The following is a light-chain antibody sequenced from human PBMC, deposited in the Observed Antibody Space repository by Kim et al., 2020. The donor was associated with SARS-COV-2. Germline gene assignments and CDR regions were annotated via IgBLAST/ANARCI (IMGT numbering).Light chain of an antibody. CDR1: SSYFGGNNY. V-gene: IGLV2-14*03. CDR3: SSYTSSSTRV. J-gene: IGLJ3*02. Sequence: GQTTTLSSNGTSSYFGGNNYVSCYKQHPGKAPPLIIYDVSNRPSGVSNRFSGSKSGNTASLTISGLQAEDEADYYCSSYTSSSTRVFGGGTQLTVL. CDR2: DVS.